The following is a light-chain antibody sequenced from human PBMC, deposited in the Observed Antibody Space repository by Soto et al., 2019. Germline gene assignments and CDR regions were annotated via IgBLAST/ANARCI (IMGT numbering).Light chain of an antibody. CDR3: QSYDSRLTAYV. J-gene: IGLJ1*01. Sequence: QSVLTQPPSVSGAPGQRVTISCTGSSSNIGTGYDVHWYQQLPGTAPKLLIYGNNNRPSGVPDRFSASKSGTSASLAITGLQTEDEAQYYCQSYDSRLTAYVFGTGTKLTVL. CDR1: SSNIGTGYD. CDR2: GNN. V-gene: IGLV1-40*01.